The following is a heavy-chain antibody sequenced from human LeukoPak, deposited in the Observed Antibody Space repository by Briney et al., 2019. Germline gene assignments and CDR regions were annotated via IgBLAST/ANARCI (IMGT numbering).Heavy chain of an antibody. J-gene: IGHJ3*02. CDR3: ARQKYCGGDCYGLDTLDT. V-gene: IGHV3-21*01. D-gene: IGHD2-21*02. CDR1: GFTFSDYT. Sequence: GGSLRPSCAASGFTFSDYTINWVRQAPGKGLEWVSSISSTSNYIYHADSLKGRVTISRDNAKNSLSLQMNSLRVEDTAVYYCARQKYCGGDCYGLDTLDTWGQGTMVTVSS. CDR2: ISSTSNYI.